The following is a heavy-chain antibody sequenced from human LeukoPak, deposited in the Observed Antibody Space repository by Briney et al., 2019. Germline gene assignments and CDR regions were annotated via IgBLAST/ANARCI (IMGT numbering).Heavy chain of an antibody. J-gene: IGHJ4*02. D-gene: IGHD4-23*01. Sequence: SGGSLRLSCAASGFTFSSYSMNWVRQAPGKGLEWVSYISSSSSTIYYADSVKGRFTISRDNAKNSLYLQMNSLRAEDTAVYYCARNYGGNLKPYDYWGQGTLVTVSS. CDR3: ARNYGGNLKPYDY. CDR2: ISSSSSTI. CDR1: GFTFSSYS. V-gene: IGHV3-48*01.